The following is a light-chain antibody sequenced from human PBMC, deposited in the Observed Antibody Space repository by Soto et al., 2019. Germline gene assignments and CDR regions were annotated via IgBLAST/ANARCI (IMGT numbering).Light chain of an antibody. CDR3: QRSYSPPQT. CDR2: AAS. V-gene: IGKV1-39*01. J-gene: IGKJ1*01. CDR1: QSISSY. Sequence: DIQMTQSPSSLSASVGDRATITWRASQSISSYLNWYHQKPGKAPKLLIYAASSLQGGVPSRFSGSGSGTDFTLTISSLQPEDFATYYCQRSYSPPQTFGQGTKVEIQ.